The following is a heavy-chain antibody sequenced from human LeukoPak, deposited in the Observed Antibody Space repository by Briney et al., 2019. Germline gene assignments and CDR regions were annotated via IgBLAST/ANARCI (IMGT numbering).Heavy chain of an antibody. V-gene: IGHV1-8*01. D-gene: IGHD5-12*01. Sequence: ASVKVSCKASGYTFTSYDINWVRQATGQGLEWMGWMNPNSGNTGYAQKFQGRVTMTRNTSISTAYMELSSLRSEDTAVYYCARGGVIVATPNYYYYYGMDVWGQGTTVTVSS. CDR1: GYTFTSYD. CDR2: MNPNSGNT. J-gene: IGHJ6*02. CDR3: ARGGVIVATPNYYYYYGMDV.